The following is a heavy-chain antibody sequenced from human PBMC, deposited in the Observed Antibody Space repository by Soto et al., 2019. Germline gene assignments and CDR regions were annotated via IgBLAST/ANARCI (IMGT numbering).Heavy chain of an antibody. CDR1: GYNFASYD. D-gene: IGHD6-19*01. CDR3: ARAPPPAAIAVLDH. V-gene: IGHV1-8*01. J-gene: IGHJ4*02. Sequence: QVQLVQSGTEVKTSGASVKVSCKASGYNFASYDINWLRQTTGQGPEWMGWVNPNTGDTGLAQRFQARVTLSSDTSINTVYVEVSSLRPDDTAIYFCARAPPPAAIAVLDHWGQGTLVAVSS. CDR2: VNPNTGDT.